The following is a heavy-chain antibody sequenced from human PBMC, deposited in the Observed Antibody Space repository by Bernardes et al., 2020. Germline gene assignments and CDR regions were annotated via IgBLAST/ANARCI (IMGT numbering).Heavy chain of an antibody. Sequence: GGSLRLSCAASGFTFSNAWMSWVRQAPGKGLEWVGRIKSKTDGGTTDYAAPVKGRFTISRDDSKNTLYLQMNSLKTEDTAVYYCTTGYPGVVVPAAIRGSGYYYMDVWGKGTTVTVSS. D-gene: IGHD2-2*01. CDR3: TTGYPGVVVPAAIRGSGYYYMDV. CDR2: IKSKTDGGTT. J-gene: IGHJ6*03. V-gene: IGHV3-15*01. CDR1: GFTFSNAW.